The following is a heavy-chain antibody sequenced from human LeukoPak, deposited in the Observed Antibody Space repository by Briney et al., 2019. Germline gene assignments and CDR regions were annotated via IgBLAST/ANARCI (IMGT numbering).Heavy chain of an antibody. Sequence: ASVKVSCKASGYTFTSYGISWVRQAPGQGLEWVGWISAYNGNTNYAQKLQGRVTMTTDTSTSTAYMELRSLRSDGTAVYYCARGVTAMVEFDYWGQGTLVTVSS. D-gene: IGHD5-18*01. CDR1: GYTFTSYG. CDR2: ISAYNGNT. V-gene: IGHV1-18*01. CDR3: ARGVTAMVEFDY. J-gene: IGHJ4*02.